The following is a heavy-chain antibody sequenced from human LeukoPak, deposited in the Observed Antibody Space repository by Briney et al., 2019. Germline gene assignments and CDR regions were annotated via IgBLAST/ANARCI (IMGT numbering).Heavy chain of an antibody. J-gene: IGHJ4*02. Sequence: GGSLRLSCVASGFTFRSHWMHWVRQAPGKGLEWVSYIVNDEITTNYADSVKGRFTISRDNAKNSLYLQMNSLRAEDTALYYCARVGYYYHYWGQGTLVTVSS. CDR1: GFTFRSHW. CDR2: IVNDEITT. CDR3: ARVGYYYHY. D-gene: IGHD3-22*01. V-gene: IGHV3-74*01.